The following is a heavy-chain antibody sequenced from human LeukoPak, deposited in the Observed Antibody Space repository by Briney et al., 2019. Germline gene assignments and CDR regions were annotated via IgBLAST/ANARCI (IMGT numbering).Heavy chain of an antibody. J-gene: IGHJ4*02. CDR2: IYYSEST. CDR3: ARHDALYYYYGSGRVSYFDY. V-gene: IGHV4-39*01. Sequence: SETLSLTCTVSGGSINSNTYFWGWIRQPPGKGLEWIGSIYYSESTYYNPSLKSRVTISADTSKTQFSLKLSSVTAADTAVYYCARHDALYYYYGSGRVSYFDYWGQGTLVTVSS. CDR1: GGSINSNTYF. D-gene: IGHD3-10*01.